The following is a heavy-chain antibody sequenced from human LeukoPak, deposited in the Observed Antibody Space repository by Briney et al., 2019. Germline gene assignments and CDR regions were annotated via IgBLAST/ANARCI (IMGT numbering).Heavy chain of an antibody. CDR1: GGSISSGAYY. V-gene: IGHV4-31*03. Sequence: PSQTLSLTCTVSGGSISSGAYYWSWIRQHPGKGLEWIGYIYHSGSTYYNPSLKSRVTMSADTSKNQFSLKLSSVTAADTAVYYCARGVYSRDYYYYLDHWGQGTLVTVSS. CDR3: ARGVYSRDYYYYLDH. CDR2: IYHSGST. D-gene: IGHD3-22*01. J-gene: IGHJ4*02.